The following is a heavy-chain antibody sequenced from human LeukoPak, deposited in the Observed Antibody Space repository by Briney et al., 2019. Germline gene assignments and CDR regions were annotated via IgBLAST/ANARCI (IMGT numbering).Heavy chain of an antibody. V-gene: IGHV1-18*01. D-gene: IGHD3-22*01. CDR3: ARTNLIPYYYDSSGYYYD. J-gene: IGHJ4*02. CDR1: GYTFTSYG. CDR2: ISAYNGNT. Sequence: ASVKVSCKASGYTFTSYGISWVRQAPGQGLEWMGWISAYNGNTNYAQKLQGRVTMTTDTSTSTAYMELRSLRSDDTAVYYCARTNLIPYYYDSSGYYYDWGQGTLVTVSS.